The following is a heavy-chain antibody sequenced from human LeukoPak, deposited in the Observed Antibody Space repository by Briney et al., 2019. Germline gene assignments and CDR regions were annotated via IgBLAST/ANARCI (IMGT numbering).Heavy chain of an antibody. V-gene: IGHV4-34*01. J-gene: IGHJ4*02. CDR1: GVPFSNYY. D-gene: IGHD6-19*01. Sequence: PSETLSLTCAVSGVPFSNYYWSWVRRSPRQGLEWIGEINHSGYTNYNPSLKSRVTMSIDTSKNQSSLMLTSVTAADTGVYYCTRAVAGHPDWGQGTRVTVSS. CDR2: INHSGYT. CDR3: TRAVAGHPD.